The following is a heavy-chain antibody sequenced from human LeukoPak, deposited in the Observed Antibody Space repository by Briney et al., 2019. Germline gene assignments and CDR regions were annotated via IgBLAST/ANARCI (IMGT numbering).Heavy chain of an antibody. CDR3: ARSSGDTAMDLHGGYFDY. Sequence: PGGSLRLSCAASGFTFSSYWMHWVRQAPGKGLVWVSRINTDGSSTSYADSVKGRFTISRDNSKNTLYLQMNSLRAEDTAVYYCARSSGDTAMDLHGGYFDYWGQGTLVTVSS. CDR1: GFTFSSYW. CDR2: INTDGSST. D-gene: IGHD5-18*01. J-gene: IGHJ4*02. V-gene: IGHV3-74*01.